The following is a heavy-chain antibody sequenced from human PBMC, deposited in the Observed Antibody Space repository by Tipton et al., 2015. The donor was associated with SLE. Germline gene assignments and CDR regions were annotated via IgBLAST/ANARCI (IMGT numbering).Heavy chain of an antibody. J-gene: IGHJ4*02. Sequence: TLSLTCTVSGGSISSSRYYWGWIRQPPGKELEYIGYTYYRGSANYNPSLKNRVTLSIDTSNNHFSLRLSSVTAADTAVYYCARTAGSHRNYYFDSWGQGTLVTVSS. CDR3: ARTAGSHRNYYFDS. CDR1: GGSISSSRYY. V-gene: IGHV4-61*03. D-gene: IGHD1-26*01. CDR2: TYYRGSA.